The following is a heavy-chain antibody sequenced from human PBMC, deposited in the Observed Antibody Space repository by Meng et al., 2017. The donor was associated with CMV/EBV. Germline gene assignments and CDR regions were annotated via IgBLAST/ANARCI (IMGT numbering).Heavy chain of an antibody. Sequence: ETLSLTCAASGFTFSSYWMSWVRQAPGKGLEWVANIKQDGSEKYYVDSVKGRFTISRDNAKNSLYLQMNSLRAEDTAVYYCAREKGALDYWGQGTLVTVSS. CDR2: IKQDGSEK. J-gene: IGHJ4*02. V-gene: IGHV3-7*01. CDR1: GFTFSSYW. D-gene: IGHD3-16*01. CDR3: AREKGALDY.